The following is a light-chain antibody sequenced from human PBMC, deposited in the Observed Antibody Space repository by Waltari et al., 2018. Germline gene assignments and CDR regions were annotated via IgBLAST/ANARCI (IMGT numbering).Light chain of an antibody. CDR1: QSVYTF. V-gene: IGKV3-11*01. CDR3: QQRANWPPLT. Sequence: EIVLTQSPATLSFSPGERATLPCRASQSVYTFLAWYQQKPGQAPRLLIYHASNRAAGIPARFSGSGSGTDFTLTISSLEPEDSAVYYCQQRANWPPLTFGGGTKVEI. J-gene: IGKJ4*01. CDR2: HAS.